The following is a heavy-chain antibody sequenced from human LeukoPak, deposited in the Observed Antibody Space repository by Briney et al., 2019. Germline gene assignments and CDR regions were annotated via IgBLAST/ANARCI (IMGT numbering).Heavy chain of an antibody. V-gene: IGHV3-23*01. D-gene: IGHD6-19*01. CDR1: GFTFSSYA. J-gene: IGHJ4*02. CDR2: ISGSGAGT. CDR3: AKEAGYSSGWYDY. Sequence: GGSLRLSCAASGFTFSSYAMSWVRQAPGKGLEWVSGISGSGAGTYYTDSVTGRFTVSRDNSENTLYLQMNSLRAADTAAYYCAKEAGYSSGWYDYWGQGTLVTVSS.